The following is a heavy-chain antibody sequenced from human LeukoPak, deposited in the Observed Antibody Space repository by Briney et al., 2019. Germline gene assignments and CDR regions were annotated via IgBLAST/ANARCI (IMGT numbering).Heavy chain of an antibody. V-gene: IGHV4-30-4*01. Sequence: SQTLSLTCTVSGGSISGGDYYWSWIRQPPGKGLEWIGYIYYSGSTNYNPSLKSRVTISVDTSKNQFSLKLSSVTAADTAVYYCARHPTVTTSYFDYWGQGTLVTVSS. J-gene: IGHJ4*02. CDR3: ARHPTVTTSYFDY. CDR1: GGSISGGDYY. D-gene: IGHD4-17*01. CDR2: IYYSGST.